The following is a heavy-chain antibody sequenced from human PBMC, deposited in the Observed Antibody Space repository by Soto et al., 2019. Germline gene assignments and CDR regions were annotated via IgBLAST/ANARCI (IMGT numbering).Heavy chain of an antibody. CDR2: ISAYNGNT. D-gene: IGHD3-10*01. Sequence: ASVKVSCKASGYTFTSYGISWVRQAPGQGLEWMGWISAYNGNTNYAQKLQGRVTMTTDTSTSTAYMELRSLRSDDTAVYYCARVGRRMSYGSGSYRDFDYWGQGTLVTVSS. CDR3: ARVGRRMSYGSGSYRDFDY. J-gene: IGHJ4*02. V-gene: IGHV1-18*01. CDR1: GYTFTSYG.